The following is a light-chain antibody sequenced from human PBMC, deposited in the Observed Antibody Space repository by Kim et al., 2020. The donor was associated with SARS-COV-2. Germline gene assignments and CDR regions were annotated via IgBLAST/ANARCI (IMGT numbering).Light chain of an antibody. CDR3: LLSYSGAWV. CDR1: TEAVTSGHY. J-gene: IGLJ3*02. V-gene: IGLV7-46*01. Sequence: QAVVTQESSLTVSPGGTVTLTCASNTEAVTSGHYPYWFQQQPGQAPRTLIYDTDNKHSWTPARFSGSLLGGKAALTLSGAQPEDEADYYCLLSYSGAWVFVGGAQLTVL. CDR2: DTD.